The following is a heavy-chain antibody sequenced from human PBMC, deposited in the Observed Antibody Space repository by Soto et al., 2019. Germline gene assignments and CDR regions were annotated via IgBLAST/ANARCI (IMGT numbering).Heavy chain of an antibody. CDR1: GFTFSSYG. Sequence: GGSLRLSCAASGFTFSSYGMHWVRQAPGKGLEWVAVISYDGSNKYYADSVKGRFTISRDNSKNTLYLQMNSLRAEDTAVYYCASQHPRAMTTVTTGRYYYYGMDVWGQGTTVTVSS. CDR3: ASQHPRAMTTVTTGRYYYYGMDV. D-gene: IGHD4-4*01. J-gene: IGHJ6*02. V-gene: IGHV3-30*03. CDR2: ISYDGSNK.